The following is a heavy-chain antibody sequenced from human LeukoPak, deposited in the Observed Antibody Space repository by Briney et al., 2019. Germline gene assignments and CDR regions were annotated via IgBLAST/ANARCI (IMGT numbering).Heavy chain of an antibody. D-gene: IGHD6-13*01. CDR1: GYTFTSYD. Sequence: ASVKVSCKASGYTFTSYDINWVRQATGQGLEWMGWMNPNSGNTGYAQKFQGRVTITTDESTSTAYMELSSLRSEDTAVYYCARELSSSWYPVRWFDPWGQGTLITVSS. CDR2: MNPNSGNT. J-gene: IGHJ5*02. V-gene: IGHV1-8*01. CDR3: ARELSSSWYPVRWFDP.